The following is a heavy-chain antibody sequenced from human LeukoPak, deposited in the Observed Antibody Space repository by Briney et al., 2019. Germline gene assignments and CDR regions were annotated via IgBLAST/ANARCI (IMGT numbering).Heavy chain of an antibody. D-gene: IGHD3-10*01. CDR3: ARRVDGSGWSFDY. V-gene: IGHV4-59*08. CDR1: GGSISSYY. Sequence: PSETLSLTCTVSGGSISSYYWSWIRQSPGKGLEWIGYIYYSGSTNYNPSLKSRVTISVDTSKNQFSLKLSSVTAADTAVYYCARRVDGSGWSFDYWGRGTLVTVSS. J-gene: IGHJ4*02. CDR2: IYYSGST.